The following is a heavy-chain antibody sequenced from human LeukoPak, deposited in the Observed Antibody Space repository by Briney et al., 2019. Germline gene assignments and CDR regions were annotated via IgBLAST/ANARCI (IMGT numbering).Heavy chain of an antibody. CDR3: ARAARTIFGVVMPNYMDV. Sequence: PGGSLRLSCAASGFTFSSYSMNWVRQAPGRGLEWVSSISSSGSYIYYADSVKGRFTISRDNAKNSLYLQMNSLRAEDTAVYYCARAARTIFGVVMPNYMDVWGKGTTVTVSS. V-gene: IGHV3-21*01. D-gene: IGHD3-3*01. J-gene: IGHJ6*03. CDR2: ISSSGSYI. CDR1: GFTFSSYS.